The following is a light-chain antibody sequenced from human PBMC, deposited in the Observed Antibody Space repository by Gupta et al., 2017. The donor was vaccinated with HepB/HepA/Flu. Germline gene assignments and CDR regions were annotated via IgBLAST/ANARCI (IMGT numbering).Light chain of an antibody. CDR2: YDS. CDR1: NIGSKS. Sequence: SYVLTQPPSVSVAPGKTARITCGGNNIGSKSVHWYQQKPGQAPVLVIYYDSDRPSGIPERFSGSNSGNTATLTISRVEAGDEADYYCQVWDRSSDHRVFGGGTKLTVL. J-gene: IGLJ2*01. CDR3: QVWDRSSDHRV. V-gene: IGLV3-21*04.